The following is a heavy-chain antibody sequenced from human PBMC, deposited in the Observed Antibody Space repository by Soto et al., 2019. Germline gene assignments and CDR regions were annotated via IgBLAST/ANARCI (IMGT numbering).Heavy chain of an antibody. CDR1: GFTFSNAW. CDR3: TTGPEANWFDP. J-gene: IGHJ5*02. CDR2: IKSKTDGGTT. Sequence: EVQLVESGGGLVKPGGSLRLSCAASGFTFSNAWMSWVRQAQGKGLEWVGRIKSKTDGGTTDYAAPVKGRFTISRDDSKNTLYLQMNSLKTEDTAVDYCTTGPEANWFDPWGQGTLVTVSS. V-gene: IGHV3-15*01.